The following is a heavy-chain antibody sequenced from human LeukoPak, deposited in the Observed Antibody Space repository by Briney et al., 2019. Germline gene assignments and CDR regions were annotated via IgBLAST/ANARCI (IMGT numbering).Heavy chain of an antibody. D-gene: IGHD1-26*01. V-gene: IGHV3-48*03. CDR3: ARGRGWEPNSQMDY. CDR2: ISSSGSTI. CDR1: GFTFSSYE. J-gene: IGHJ4*02. Sequence: GGSLRLSCAASGFTFSSYEMNWVRQAPGKGLEWVSYISSSGSTIYYADSVKGHLTIYRDNAKNSMYLQMNRLRAEDTAVYYCARGRGWEPNSQMDYWSQGTLVTVSS.